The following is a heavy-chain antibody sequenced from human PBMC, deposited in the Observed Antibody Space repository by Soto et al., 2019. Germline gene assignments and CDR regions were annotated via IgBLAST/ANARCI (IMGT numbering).Heavy chain of an antibody. J-gene: IGHJ4*02. Sequence: EVQLLESGGGLVQPGGSLRLSCAASGFPFTKYAMSWVRQAPGKGLEWVSAISGSGSRTYYADSVKGRFTTSRDNSKNTVYLQMNSLRAEDTALYYCAKQRADYGSGSDTYYFDFWGQGTLVTVSS. CDR2: ISGSGSRT. CDR3: AKQRADYGSGSDTYYFDF. CDR1: GFPFTKYA. D-gene: IGHD3-10*01. V-gene: IGHV3-23*01.